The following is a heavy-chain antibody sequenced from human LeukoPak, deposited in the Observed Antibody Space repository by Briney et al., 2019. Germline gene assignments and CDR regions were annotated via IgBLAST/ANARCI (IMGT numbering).Heavy chain of an antibody. CDR1: GGTFSSYA. CDR3: ARDCSSTSCYAECNWFDP. V-gene: IGHV1-69*06. Sequence: SLKVSCKASGGTFSSYAISWVRQAPGQGLVWMGRIIPIFGTANYAQKFQGRVTITADKSTSTAYMELSSLRSEDTAVYYCARDCSSTSCYAECNWFDPWGQGTLVTVSS. CDR2: IIPIFGTA. J-gene: IGHJ5*02. D-gene: IGHD2-2*01.